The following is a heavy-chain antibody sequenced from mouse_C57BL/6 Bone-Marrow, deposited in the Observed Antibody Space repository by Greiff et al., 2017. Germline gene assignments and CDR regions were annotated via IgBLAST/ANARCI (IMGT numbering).Heavy chain of an antibody. CDR3: ARRGITTVVARGYAMDY. CDR2: IDPSDSYT. CDR1: GYTFTSYW. D-gene: IGHD1-1*01. J-gene: IGHJ4*01. V-gene: IGHV1-50*01. Sequence: QVQLQQPGAELVKPGASVKLSCKASGYTFTSYWMQWVKQRPGQGLEWIGEIDPSDSYTNYNQKFKGKATLTVDTSSSTAYMQLSSLTSEDSAVYYCARRGITTVVARGYAMDYWGQGTSVTVSS.